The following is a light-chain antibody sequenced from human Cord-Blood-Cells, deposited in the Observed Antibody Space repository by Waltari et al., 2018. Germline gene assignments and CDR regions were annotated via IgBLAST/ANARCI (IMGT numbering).Light chain of an antibody. Sequence: EIMLTQSPATLSLSPGERATLPCRASQSVSSYLAWYQQKPGQAPRPLIYDASNRATGIPARFSGSGSGTDFTLTISSLEPEDFAVYYCQQRSNWLTFGGGTKVEIK. CDR3: QQRSNWLT. V-gene: IGKV3-11*01. CDR1: QSVSSY. J-gene: IGKJ4*01. CDR2: DAS.